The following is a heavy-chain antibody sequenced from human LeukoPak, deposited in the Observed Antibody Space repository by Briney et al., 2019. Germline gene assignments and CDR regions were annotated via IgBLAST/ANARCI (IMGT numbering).Heavy chain of an antibody. CDR2: ISGSGGST. J-gene: IGHJ1*01. D-gene: IGHD3-22*01. V-gene: IGHV3-23*01. CDR3: AWSSGYYLYFQH. CDR1: GFTFSSYA. Sequence: GGSLRLSFAASGFTFSSYAMSWVRQAPGKGLEWVSAISGSGGSTYYADSVKGRFTISRDNSKNTLYLQMNSLRAEDTAVYYCAWSSGYYLYFQHWGQGTLVTVSS.